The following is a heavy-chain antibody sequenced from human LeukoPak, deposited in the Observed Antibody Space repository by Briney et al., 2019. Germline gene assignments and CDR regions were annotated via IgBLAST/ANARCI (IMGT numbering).Heavy chain of an antibody. D-gene: IGHD3-10*01. Sequence: SETLSLTYTVSGGSIRSYYWSWIRQPPGKGLEWIGYIYYSGSTNYNPSLKSRVTISVDTSKNQFSLKLSSVTAADTAVYYCARGGSSYDRWFDFWGQGTLVTVSS. CDR3: ARGGSSYDRWFDF. V-gene: IGHV4-59*01. CDR1: GGSIRSYY. CDR2: IYYSGST. J-gene: IGHJ4*02.